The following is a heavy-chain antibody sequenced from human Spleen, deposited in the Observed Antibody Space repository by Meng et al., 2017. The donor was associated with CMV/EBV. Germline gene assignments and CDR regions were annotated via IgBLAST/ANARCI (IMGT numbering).Heavy chain of an antibody. D-gene: IGHD2-2*01. V-gene: IGHV1-2*02. CDR1: GYTFTNNY. CDR2: ISPNGGDT. J-gene: IGHJ6*02. CDR3: ARDGCSSNSCPRYYYKYYGMDV. Sequence: ASVKVSCKASGYTFTNNYMHWVRQAPGQGLEWMGWISPNGGDTKYAQKFQGRVTMTRDTSITTVYMELGRLTSDDTAVYYCARDGCSSNSCPRYYYKYYGMDVWGQGTTVTVSS.